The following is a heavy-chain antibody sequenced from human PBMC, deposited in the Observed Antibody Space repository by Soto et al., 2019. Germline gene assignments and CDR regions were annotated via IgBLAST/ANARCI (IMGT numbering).Heavy chain of an antibody. D-gene: IGHD5-18*01. CDR2: IWYDGSNK. J-gene: IGHJ5*02. CDR1: GFTFSSYG. Sequence: QVQLVESGGGVVQPGRSLRLSCAASGFTFSSYGMHWVRQAPGKGLEWVAVIWYDGSNKYYADSVKGRFTISRDNSKNTLYLQMNSLIAEDTAVYYCARENRIQLWLRFPAGGFDPWGQGTLVTVSS. V-gene: IGHV3-33*01. CDR3: ARENRIQLWLRFPAGGFDP.